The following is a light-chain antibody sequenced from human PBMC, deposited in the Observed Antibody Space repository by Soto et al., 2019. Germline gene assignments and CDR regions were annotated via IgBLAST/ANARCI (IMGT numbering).Light chain of an antibody. J-gene: IGKJ1*01. CDR3: QHHNSYSQT. CDR1: QSIRYY. V-gene: IGKV1-5*01. CDR2: GAS. Sequence: DIQLTQSPPTLSASVGDRVTITCRASQSIRYYLAWYQQMPGKAPKLLIYGASSWQSGVPSRFSGSGSGTEFTLTISSLQPDDFATYFCQHHNSYSQTFGQGTKVEIK.